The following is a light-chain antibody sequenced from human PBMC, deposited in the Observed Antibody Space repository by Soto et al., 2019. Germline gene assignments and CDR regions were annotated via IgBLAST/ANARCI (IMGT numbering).Light chain of an antibody. CDR1: QSISNY. Sequence: DIQMTQSPSSLSASVGDRVTITCRASQSISNYLSWYQQKPGKAPKLLIYAASNLQSGVPSRFSGSGSGTDFTLTISSLQTEDLATYYCQQSYSTPRITFGQGTRLEI. CDR3: QQSYSTPRIT. J-gene: IGKJ5*01. V-gene: IGKV1-39*01. CDR2: AAS.